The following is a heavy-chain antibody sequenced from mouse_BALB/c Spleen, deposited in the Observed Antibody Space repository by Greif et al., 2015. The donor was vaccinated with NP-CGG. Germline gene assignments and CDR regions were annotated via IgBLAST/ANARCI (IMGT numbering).Heavy chain of an antibody. CDR1: GYAFSSYW. J-gene: IGHJ4*01. V-gene: IGHV1-80*01. CDR2: IYPGDGDT. CDR3: ARDDFGHYAMDY. D-gene: IGHD2-4*01. Sequence: VQLQQSGAELVRPGSSVKISCKASGYAFSSYWMNWVKQRPGQGLEWIGQIYPGDGDTNYNGKFKGKATLTADKSSSPGYMQLSSRTSEDSAVDFCARDDFGHYAMDYWGQGTSVTVSS.